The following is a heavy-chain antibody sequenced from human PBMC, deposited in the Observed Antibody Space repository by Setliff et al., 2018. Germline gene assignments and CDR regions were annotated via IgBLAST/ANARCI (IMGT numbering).Heavy chain of an antibody. V-gene: IGHV4-59*01. D-gene: IGHD5-18*01. CDR2: IDYSGST. Sequence: KTSETLSLTCTVSGGSISSYYWSWIRQPPGKGLEWIGYIDYSGSTKYNPSLKSRVTISVDTSKNQFSLKLSSVTAADTAVYYCAREIHSAAYNWFDPWGQGTLVTVS. CDR3: AREIHSAAYNWFDP. J-gene: IGHJ5*02. CDR1: GGSISSYY.